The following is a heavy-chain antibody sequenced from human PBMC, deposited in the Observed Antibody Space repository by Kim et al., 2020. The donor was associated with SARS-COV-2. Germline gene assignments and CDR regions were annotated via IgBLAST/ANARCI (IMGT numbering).Heavy chain of an antibody. V-gene: IGHV3-23*01. D-gene: IGHD2-21*01. J-gene: IGHJ5*02. CDR1: GFVFSDYA. Sequence: GGSLRLSCVASGFVFSDYAMNWVRLAPGNGLEWVSSVSGSGGGTYYADSVKGRFTVSRDNFKSTLYLQMNSLRVEDTAVYYCARDQHTTTWSRFDPWGQGTLVTVSS. CDR2: VSGSGGGT. CDR3: ARDQHTTTWSRFDP.